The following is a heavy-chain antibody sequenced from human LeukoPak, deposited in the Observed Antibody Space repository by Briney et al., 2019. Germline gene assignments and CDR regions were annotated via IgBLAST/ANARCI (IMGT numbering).Heavy chain of an antibody. D-gene: IGHD6-19*01. J-gene: IGHJ4*02. CDR1: GFTVSNND. CDR3: ARHPEQSSGY. V-gene: IGHV3-53*01. Sequence: GGSLRLSCAASGFTVSNNDRSWGLQAPGKGLEWVSIIYSGGSTSYADSVKGRFTISRDNSKNTLYLQMNSLRAEDTAVYYCARHPEQSSGYWGQGTLVTVSS. CDR2: IYSGGST.